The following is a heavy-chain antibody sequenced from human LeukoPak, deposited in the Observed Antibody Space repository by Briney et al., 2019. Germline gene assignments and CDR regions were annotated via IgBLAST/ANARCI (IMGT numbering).Heavy chain of an antibody. V-gene: IGHV3-21*01. J-gene: IGHJ4*02. CDR3: ASVDYYGSGNYYNDVDY. CDR2: ISSSSSYI. D-gene: IGHD3-10*01. CDR1: GFTFSSYS. Sequence: PGGSLRLSCAASGFTFSSYSMNWVRQAPGKGLEWVSSISSSSSYIYYADSVKGRFTISRDNAKNSLYLQMNSPRAEDTALYYCASVDYYGSGNYYNDVDYWGQGTLVTVSS.